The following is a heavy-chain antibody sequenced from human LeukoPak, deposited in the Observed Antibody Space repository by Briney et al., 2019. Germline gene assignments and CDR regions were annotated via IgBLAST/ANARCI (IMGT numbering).Heavy chain of an antibody. CDR2: IYTSGST. D-gene: IGHD1-26*01. V-gene: IGHV4-61*02. Sequence: SETLSLTCTVSGSSISSGSYYWSWIRQPAGKGLEWIGRIYTSGSTDYNPSLKSRVTISIDTSKNQFSLKLSSVTAADTAVYYCARGLNGSYYYYYIDVWGKGTTVTVSS. CDR1: GSSISSGSYY. CDR3: ARGLNGSYYYYYIDV. J-gene: IGHJ6*03.